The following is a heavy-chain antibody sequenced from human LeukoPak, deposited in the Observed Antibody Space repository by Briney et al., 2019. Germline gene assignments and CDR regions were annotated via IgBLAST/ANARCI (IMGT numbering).Heavy chain of an antibody. V-gene: IGHV4-34*01. J-gene: IGHJ4*02. Sequence: SETLSLTCAVYGGSFSGYYWSWIRQPPGKGLEWIGEINHSGSTNYNPSLKSRVTISVDTSKNQFSLKLSSVTAADTAVYYCARGEGYYYGSGSYDFRDYWGQGTLVTVSS. D-gene: IGHD3-10*01. CDR3: ARGEGYYYGSGSYDFRDY. CDR1: GGSFSGYY. CDR2: INHSGST.